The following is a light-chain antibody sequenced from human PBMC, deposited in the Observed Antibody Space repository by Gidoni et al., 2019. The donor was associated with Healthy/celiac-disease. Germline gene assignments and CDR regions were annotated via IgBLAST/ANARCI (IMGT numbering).Light chain of an antibody. Sequence: EIVLTQSPGTLSLSLGERATLSCRASQSVSSSYLAWYQQKPGQAPRLLIYGASSRANGIPDRFSGSGSGTDFTLTISRLEPEDFAVYYCQQYGSSPSITFGQGTRLEIK. CDR3: QQYGSSPSIT. CDR1: QSVSSSY. J-gene: IGKJ5*01. CDR2: GAS. V-gene: IGKV3-20*01.